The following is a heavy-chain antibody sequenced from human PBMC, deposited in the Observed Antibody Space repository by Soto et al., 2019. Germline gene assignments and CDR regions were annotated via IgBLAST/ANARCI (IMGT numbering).Heavy chain of an antibody. J-gene: IGHJ6*02. CDR1: GFTVSSNY. Sequence: GGSLRLSCAVSGFTVSSNYMSWVRQVPGKGLQWVSIFYSDNGTYYADSVKGRFTISIDNSKNTMYLQMNNLRAEDTAVYYCASDRLRYICYDFTHYHYGLDVWCQGPTVTLSS. CDR3: ASDRLRYICYDFTHYHYGLDV. V-gene: IGHV3-66*02. D-gene: IGHD1-1*01. CDR2: FYSDNGT.